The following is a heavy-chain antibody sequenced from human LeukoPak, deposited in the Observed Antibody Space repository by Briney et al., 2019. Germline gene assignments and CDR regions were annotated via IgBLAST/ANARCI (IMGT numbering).Heavy chain of an antibody. CDR2: ITWDSGST. Sequence: GGSLRLSCAASGFTFYDYAMHWAREASGKGVEWVSHITWDSGSTHYADSVEGRFTISRENRANSLYLQMNSLRPEDTALYSCAKDRAARGRGNYFYMDVWGKGTTVTVSS. D-gene: IGHD2/OR15-2a*01. CDR3: AKDRAARGRGNYFYMDV. CDR1: GFTFYDYA. J-gene: IGHJ6*03. V-gene: IGHV3-43D*03.